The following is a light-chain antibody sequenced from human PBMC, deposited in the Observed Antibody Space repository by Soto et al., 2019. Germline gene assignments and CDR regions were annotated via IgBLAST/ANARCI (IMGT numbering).Light chain of an antibody. CDR1: QSVSSN. V-gene: IGKV3-15*01. CDR3: QQYENWPPT. CDR2: GAS. J-gene: IGKJ1*01. Sequence: EIVMTQSPATLSVSPGERATLSFRASQSVSSNLAWYQQKPGQSPRLLINGASTRATGIPARFSGSGSGTEFTLTISSLQSEDFAVYYCQQYENWPPTFGQGTKVEIK.